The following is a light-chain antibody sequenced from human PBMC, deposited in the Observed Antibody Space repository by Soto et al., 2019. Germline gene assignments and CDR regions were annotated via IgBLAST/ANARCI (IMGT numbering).Light chain of an antibody. CDR1: QSLLHSNGYNY. J-gene: IGKJ1*01. V-gene: IGKV2-28*01. CDR2: LGS. CDR3: MQALQTPPWT. Sequence: DIVMTQSPLSLPVTPGESASISCRSSQSLLHSNGYNYLDWYLQKPGQSPQLLIYLGSNRASGVPGRFSGSGSGTDFTLKISRVEAEDVGVYYCMQALQTPPWTFGQGTKVEIK.